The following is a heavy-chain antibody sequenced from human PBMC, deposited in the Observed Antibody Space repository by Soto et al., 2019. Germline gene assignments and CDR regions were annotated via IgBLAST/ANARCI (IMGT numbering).Heavy chain of an antibody. CDR3: AKDTYSSSIYYMDV. CDR2: ISCNSGNI. J-gene: IGHJ6*03. CDR1: GFTFDDYA. Sequence: EVQLVESGGGLVQPGRSLRLSCAASGFTFDDYAMHWVRQVPGKYLEWVSGISCNSGNIGYADSVKCRFTISRDNAKNSLYLQMNSLRVEDTALYYCAKDTYSSSIYYMDVWGKGTTVTVSS. D-gene: IGHD6-6*01. V-gene: IGHV3-9*01.